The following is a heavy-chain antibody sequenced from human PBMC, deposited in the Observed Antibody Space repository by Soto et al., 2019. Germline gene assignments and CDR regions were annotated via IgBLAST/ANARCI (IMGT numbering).Heavy chain of an antibody. CDR2: ISSGGSTV. CDR3: ARDRAAGGY. J-gene: IGHJ4*02. V-gene: IGHV3-48*03. CDR1: GFPFSNYE. D-gene: IGHD6-13*01. Sequence: GGSLRLSCAASGFPFSNYEMNWVRQAPGKGLEWVAYISSGGSTVHYADSVRGRFTVSRDNARNSLYLQMNTLRVEDTALYYCARDRAAGGYWGQGTLVTVSS.